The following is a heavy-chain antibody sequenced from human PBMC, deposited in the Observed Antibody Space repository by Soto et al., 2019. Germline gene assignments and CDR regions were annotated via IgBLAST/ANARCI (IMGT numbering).Heavy chain of an antibody. CDR2: INPNSGGT. CDR1: GYTFTGYY. Sequence: ASVKVSCKASGYTFTGYYIHWVRQAPGQGLEWMGWINPNSGGTNYAQKFQGRVTMTRDTSISTAYMELSRLRSDDTAVYYCARARIAAAVMDVWGQGTTVTVSS. D-gene: IGHD6-13*01. J-gene: IGHJ6*02. CDR3: ARARIAAAVMDV. V-gene: IGHV1-2*02.